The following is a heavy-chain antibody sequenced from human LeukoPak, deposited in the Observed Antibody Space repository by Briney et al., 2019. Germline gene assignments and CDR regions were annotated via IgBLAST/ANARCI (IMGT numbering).Heavy chain of an antibody. Sequence: GRSLRLSCAASGFTFSSYAMHWVRQAPGKGLEWVAFISSDGSNKYYADSVKGRFSIPRDNSKNTLFLQMNSLRPGDTAVYYCARDSSGYDAFDIWGQGTMVTVSS. J-gene: IGHJ3*02. CDR3: ARDSSGYDAFDI. CDR2: ISSDGSNK. D-gene: IGHD3-22*01. V-gene: IGHV3-30*04. CDR1: GFTFSSYA.